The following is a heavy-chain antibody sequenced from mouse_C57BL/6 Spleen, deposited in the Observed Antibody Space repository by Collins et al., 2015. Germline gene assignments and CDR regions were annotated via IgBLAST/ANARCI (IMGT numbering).Heavy chain of an antibody. J-gene: IGHJ2*01. CDR3: STGYS. CDR1: GFNIKDDY. Sequence: SGADLVRPGASVKLSCTASGFNIKDDYMHWVKQRPEQGLEWIGWIDPENGDTEYSSRFQGKATITADTSSNTAYLQLSSLTSEDTAVYYCSTGYSWGQGTTLTVSS. D-gene: IGHD1-2*01. V-gene: IGHV14-4*01. CDR2: IDPENGDT.